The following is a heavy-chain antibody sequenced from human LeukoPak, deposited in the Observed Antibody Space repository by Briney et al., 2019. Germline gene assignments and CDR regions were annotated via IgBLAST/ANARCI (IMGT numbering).Heavy chain of an antibody. CDR3: AKTSPGDYVWGNYRRAMFYFDY. Sequence: GGSLRLSCAASGFTFSSYAMSWVRQAPGKGLEWVSAISGSGGSTYYADSVKGRFTISRDNSKNTLYLQMNSLRAGDTAVYYCAKTSPGDYVWGNYRRAMFYFDYWGQGTLVTVSS. CDR1: GFTFSSYA. J-gene: IGHJ4*02. D-gene: IGHD3-16*02. V-gene: IGHV3-23*01. CDR2: ISGSGGST.